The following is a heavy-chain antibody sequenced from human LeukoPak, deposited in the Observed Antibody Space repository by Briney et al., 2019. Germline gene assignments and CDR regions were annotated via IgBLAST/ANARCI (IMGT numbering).Heavy chain of an antibody. CDR3: ARHGQYSSGWWLNAFDI. CDR2: IYTSGST. Sequence: SETLSLTCTVSGGSISSYSWSWIRQPPGKGLEWIGYIYTSGSTNYNPSLKSRVTISVDTSKNQFSLKLSSVTAADTAVYYCARHGQYSSGWWLNAFDIWGQGTMVTVSS. J-gene: IGHJ3*02. V-gene: IGHV4-4*09. D-gene: IGHD6-19*01. CDR1: GGSISSYS.